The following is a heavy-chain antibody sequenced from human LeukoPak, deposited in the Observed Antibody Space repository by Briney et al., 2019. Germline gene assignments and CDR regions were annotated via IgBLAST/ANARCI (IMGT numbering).Heavy chain of an antibody. CDR3: CDGMDV. CDR2: INGSGNIT. J-gene: IGHJ6*02. CDR1: GFIFRNYY. V-gene: IGHV3-23*01. Sequence: PGGSLRLSCAAAGFIFRNYYMSWVRQAPGKGLEWVSAINGSGNITYYADSVQGRFTISRDNAKNTMYLRMNSLRAEDTAVYYCCDGMDVWGQGTTVAVSS.